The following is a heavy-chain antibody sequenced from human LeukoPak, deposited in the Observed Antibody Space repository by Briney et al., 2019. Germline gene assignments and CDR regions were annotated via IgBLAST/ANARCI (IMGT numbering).Heavy chain of an antibody. Sequence: PPETRSLTCTVSTGSITSNYSSWIRQPPGKGLEWIGYMFHSGSTNYNPSLKSRVTISVDTSKNQFSLKLTSVTAADTAVYYCAGGPVVGQKHYWGQGTLVTVSS. CDR1: TGSITSNY. D-gene: IGHD6-19*01. CDR3: AGGPVVGQKHY. J-gene: IGHJ4*02. V-gene: IGHV4-59*01. CDR2: MFHSGST.